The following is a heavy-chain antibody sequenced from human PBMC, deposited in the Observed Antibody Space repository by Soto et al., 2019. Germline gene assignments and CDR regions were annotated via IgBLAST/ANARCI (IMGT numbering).Heavy chain of an antibody. Sequence: QVQLVQSGAEVKKPGSSVKVSCKASGGTFSSYAISWVRQAPGQGLEWMGGIIPIFGTANYAQKFQGRVTITADESTSTAYMELSSLRSEDTAVYYCPKVRYYDSSGRTRRYYFDYWGQGTLVTVSS. D-gene: IGHD3-22*01. CDR3: PKVRYYDSSGRTRRYYFDY. V-gene: IGHV1-69*01. CDR1: GGTFSSYA. CDR2: IIPIFGTA. J-gene: IGHJ4*02.